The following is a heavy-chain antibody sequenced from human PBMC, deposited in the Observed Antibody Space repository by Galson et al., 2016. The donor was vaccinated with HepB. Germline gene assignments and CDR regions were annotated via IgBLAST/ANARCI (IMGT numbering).Heavy chain of an antibody. V-gene: IGHV4-34*01. CDR2: INDSGST. CDR1: GGSFSGYY. D-gene: IGHD5-24*01. J-gene: IGHJ4*02. Sequence: SETLSLTCAVYGGSFSGYYWSWIRQPPGKGLEWIGEINDSGSTNYNPSLKTRVTISIDMSKKQFSLQLTSVTAADTAVYYCATLSRDGYTHLDYWGQGTLGTVSS. CDR3: ATLSRDGYTHLDY.